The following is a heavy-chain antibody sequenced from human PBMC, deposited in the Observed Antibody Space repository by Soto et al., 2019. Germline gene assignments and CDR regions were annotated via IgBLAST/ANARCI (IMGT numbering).Heavy chain of an antibody. Sequence: PSQTMSLTKTVSWGKSRNIDCWSWIRQPPGKGLEWIGEIYHSGSTNYNPSLKSRVTISVDKSKNQFSLKLSSVTAADTAVYYCARWRLGTGTVTMGYYGMDVWGQGTTVTVSS. J-gene: IGHJ6*02. CDR3: ARWRLGTGTVTMGYYGMDV. V-gene: IGHV4-4*02. CDR2: IYHSGST. CDR1: WGKSRNIDC. D-gene: IGHD1-1*01.